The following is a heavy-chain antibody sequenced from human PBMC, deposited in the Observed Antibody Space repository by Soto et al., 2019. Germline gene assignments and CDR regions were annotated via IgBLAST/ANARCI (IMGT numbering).Heavy chain of an antibody. CDR2: ISSSGSTI. CDR3: GREITSITIFGVVIVNYFDY. D-gene: IGHD3-3*01. Sequence: QVQLVESGGGLVKPGGSLRLSCAASGFTFSDYYMSWIRQAPWKGLEWVSDISSSGSTIYYADSVKGRFTISRDNAKNSLYLQMNILRAEETAVYFCGREITSITIFGVVIVNYFDYWGQGPLVTVSS. V-gene: IGHV3-11*01. CDR1: GFTFSDYY. J-gene: IGHJ4*02.